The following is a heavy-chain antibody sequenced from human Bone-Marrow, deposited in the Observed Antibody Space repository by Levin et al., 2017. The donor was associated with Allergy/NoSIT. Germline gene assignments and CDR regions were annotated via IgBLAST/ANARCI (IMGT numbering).Heavy chain of an antibody. CDR2: INHSGST. D-gene: IGHD4/OR15-4a*01. J-gene: IGHJ4*02. V-gene: IGHV4-34*01. Sequence: TLSLTCAVYGGPFSGYYWSWIRQPPGKGLEWIGEINHSGSTSYNPSLRSRVTISSDTSKNQFSLKLTSVTAADTAVYYCAREEVAEMVVSTGAVFDFWGQGTLVTVSS. CDR1: GGPFSGYY. CDR3: AREEVAEMVVSTGAVFDF.